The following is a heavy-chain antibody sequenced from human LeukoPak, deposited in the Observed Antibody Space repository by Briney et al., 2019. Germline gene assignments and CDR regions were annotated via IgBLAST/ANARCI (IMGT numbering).Heavy chain of an antibody. V-gene: IGHV3-23*01. CDR1: GFTFSSYA. CDR3: AINPGDYDDFDY. J-gene: IGHJ4*02. D-gene: IGHD4-17*01. CDR2: ISGPGGAP. Sequence: GGSLRLSCAASGFTFSSYAMTWVRQAPGKGLEWVSAISGPGGAPFYADSVKGRFTISRDNSNNMLYLQMNSLRADVTALYYCAINPGDYDDFDYWGQGTLVTVSS.